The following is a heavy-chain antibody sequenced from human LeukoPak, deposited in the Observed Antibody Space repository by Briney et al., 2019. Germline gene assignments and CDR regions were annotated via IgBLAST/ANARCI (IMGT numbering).Heavy chain of an antibody. Sequence: SVKVSCKASGGTFSSYAISWVRQAPGQGLEWMGRIIPILGIANYAQKFQGRVTITADKSTSTAYMELSSLRSEDTAVYYCARDRFTLVLWFGELSQYYFDYWGQGTLVTVSS. V-gene: IGHV1-69*04. CDR3: ARDRFTLVLWFGELSQYYFDY. CDR2: IIPILGIA. D-gene: IGHD3-10*01. J-gene: IGHJ4*02. CDR1: GGTFSSYA.